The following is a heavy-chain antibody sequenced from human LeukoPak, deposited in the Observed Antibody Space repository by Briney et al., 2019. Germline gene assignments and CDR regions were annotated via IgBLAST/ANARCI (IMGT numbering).Heavy chain of an antibody. CDR2: FYYSGST. D-gene: IGHD3-10*01. V-gene: IGHV4-39*01. CDR3: ARRQGGIWMVSTPFDY. J-gene: IGHJ4*02. CDR1: GGSISSSSYF. Sequence: SETLSLTCTVSGGSISSSSYFCGWIRQPPGKGLEWIGSFYYSGSTYYNPSLKSRVTISVDTSKNQFSLKLSSVTAADTAVYYCARRQGGIWMVSTPFDYWGQGTLVTVSS.